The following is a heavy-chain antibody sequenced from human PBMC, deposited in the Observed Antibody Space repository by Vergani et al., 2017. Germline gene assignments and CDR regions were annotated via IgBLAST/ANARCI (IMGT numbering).Heavy chain of an antibody. CDR1: GGSISSGSYY. V-gene: IGHV4-61*02. J-gene: IGHJ6*02. CDR2: IYTRGST. Sequence: QVQLQESGPGLVKPSQTLSLTCTVSGGSISSGSYYWSWIRQPAGKGLEWIGRIYTRGSTNYNPSLKSRVTIAVDTSKNQFSLKLSSVTAADTAVYYCARGRRMPYYYYDGMDVWGQGTTVTVSS. CDR3: ARGRRMPYYYYDGMDV. D-gene: IGHD1-1*01.